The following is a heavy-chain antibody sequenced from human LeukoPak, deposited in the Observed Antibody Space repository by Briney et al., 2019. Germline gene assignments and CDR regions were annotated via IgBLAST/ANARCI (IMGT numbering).Heavy chain of an antibody. CDR2: INPNSGGT. V-gene: IGHV1-2*02. Sequence: RASVKVSCKASGYTFTGYYMHWVRQAPGQGLEWMGWINPNSGGTNYAQKFQGRVTMTRDTSISTAYLELSRLSSDDTAVYYCARAALSMVRGVKAARYDYMDVWGKGTTVTISS. CDR3: ARAALSMVRGVKAARYDYMDV. CDR1: GYTFTGYY. D-gene: IGHD3-10*01. J-gene: IGHJ6*03.